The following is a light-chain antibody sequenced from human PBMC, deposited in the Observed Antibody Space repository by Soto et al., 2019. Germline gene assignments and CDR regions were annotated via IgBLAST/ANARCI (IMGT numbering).Light chain of an antibody. Sequence: DIQMTQSPSTLSASVGDRVTITCRASQSISSSLAWYQHKPGKAPKLLIYKASSLESGVPSRFSGSGSGTDFTLTISSLQPGDFATFYCQQYKSYPFTFGPGTKVDIK. CDR3: QQYKSYPFT. V-gene: IGKV1-5*03. CDR1: QSISSS. CDR2: KAS. J-gene: IGKJ3*01.